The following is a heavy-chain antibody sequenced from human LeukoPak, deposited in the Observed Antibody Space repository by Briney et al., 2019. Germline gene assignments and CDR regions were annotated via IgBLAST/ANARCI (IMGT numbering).Heavy chain of an antibody. V-gene: IGHV1-18*01. CDR3: ARDIPKYYYGSGSYADAFDI. J-gene: IGHJ3*02. Sequence: ASVKVSCKASGYTFTSYGTSWVRQAPGQGLEWMGWISAYNGNTNYAQKLQGRVTMTTDTSTSTAYMELRSLRSDDTAVYYCARDIPKYYYGSGSYADAFDIWGQGTMVTVSS. CDR2: ISAYNGNT. D-gene: IGHD3-10*01. CDR1: GYTFTSYG.